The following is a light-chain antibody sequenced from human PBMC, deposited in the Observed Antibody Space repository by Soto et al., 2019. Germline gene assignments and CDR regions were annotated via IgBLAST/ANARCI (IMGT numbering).Light chain of an antibody. V-gene: IGLV1-47*02. J-gene: IGLJ3*02. CDR2: SHN. CDR1: GSNIGSNY. CDR3: AAWDDSLSGWV. Sequence: QSVLTQPPSASGTPGQRVTISCSGSGSNIGSNYVFWYQHLPGTAPKLLIYSHNQRPSGVPERFSGSTSGTSASLAISGLRSEDEGDYHCAAWDDSLSGWVFGGGTKLTVL.